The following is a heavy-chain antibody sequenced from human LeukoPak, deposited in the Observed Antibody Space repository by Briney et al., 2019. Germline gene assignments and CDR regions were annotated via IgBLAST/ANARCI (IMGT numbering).Heavy chain of an antibody. CDR2: TSDRGDYT. CDR3: ARKAQYNGHYPLDY. V-gene: IGHV3-23*01. J-gene: IGHJ4*02. Sequence: GGPLRLSCAASGFTFTSYSMSWVRQAPGKGLEWVSGTSDRGDYTYYADSVKGRFTISRDSSKNTLFLQMNSLRAEDTALYFCARKAQYNGHYPLDYWGQGTLVTVSS. D-gene: IGHD1-7*01. CDR1: GFTFTSYS.